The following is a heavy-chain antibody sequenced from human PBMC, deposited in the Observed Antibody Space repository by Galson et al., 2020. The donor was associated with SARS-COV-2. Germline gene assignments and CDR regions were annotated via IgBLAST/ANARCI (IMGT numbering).Heavy chain of an antibody. V-gene: IGHV4-59*13. CDR1: GGSISSYY. J-gene: IGHJ6*02. CDR3: ARDRIAYCGGDCYLPSDYYYYYGMDV. D-gene: IGHD2-21*02. CDR2: IYYSGST. Sequence: SETLSLTCTVSGGSISSYYWSWIRQPPGKGLEWIGYIYYSGSTNYNPSLKSRVTISVDTSKNQFSLKLSSVTAADTAVYYCARDRIAYCGGDCYLPSDYYYYYGMDVWGQGTTVTVSS.